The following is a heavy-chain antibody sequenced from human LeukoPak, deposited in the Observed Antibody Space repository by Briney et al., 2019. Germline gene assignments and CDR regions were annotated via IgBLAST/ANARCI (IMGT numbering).Heavy chain of an antibody. D-gene: IGHD3-10*01. J-gene: IGHJ5*02. CDR2: ISGSGGST. V-gene: IGHV3-23*01. Sequence: GGSLRLSCAASGFTFSSYAMSWVRQAPGKGLEWVSAISGSGGSTYYADSVKGRFTISRDNSKNTLYLQMNSLRAEDTAVYYCAKVTLCYGSGSYFPRPNNWFDPWGQGTLVTVSS. CDR3: AKVTLCYGSGSYFPRPNNWFDP. CDR1: GFTFSSYA.